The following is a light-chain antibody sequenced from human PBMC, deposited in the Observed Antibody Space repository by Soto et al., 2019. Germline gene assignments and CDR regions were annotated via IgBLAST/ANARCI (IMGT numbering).Light chain of an antibody. Sequence: DIQMTQSPSSLSASVGDRVTVTCRASQGISSYLAWYQQKPGKVPKLLIYAASTLQPGVPSRFSGSGSGRDFTLTISSLQPEDVATYYCQKYDSAPSLTFGGGTKVEIK. CDR3: QKYDSAPSLT. CDR1: QGISSY. CDR2: AAS. J-gene: IGKJ4*01. V-gene: IGKV1-27*01.